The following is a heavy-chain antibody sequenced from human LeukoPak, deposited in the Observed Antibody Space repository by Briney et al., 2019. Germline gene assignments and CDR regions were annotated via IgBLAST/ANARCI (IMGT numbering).Heavy chain of an antibody. CDR2: ISASGGST. Sequence: GGSLRLSCAASGFAFKTYAMSWVRHAPGKGLEWVSDISASGGSTYYADSVKGRFTISRDNSKNTLYLQMNSLRAEDTAVYYCAKDRTTVVTKYNFDYWGQGTLVTVSS. J-gene: IGHJ4*02. D-gene: IGHD4-23*01. CDR3: AKDRTTVVTKYNFDY. V-gene: IGHV3-23*01. CDR1: GFAFKTYA.